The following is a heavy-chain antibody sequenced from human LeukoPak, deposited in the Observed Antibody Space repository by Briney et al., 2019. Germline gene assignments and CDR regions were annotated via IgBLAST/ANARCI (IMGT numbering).Heavy chain of an antibody. V-gene: IGHV4-39*07. D-gene: IGHD6-13*01. Sequence: SETLSLTCTVSGGSISSSSYYWGWIRQPPGKGLEWIGSIYYSGSTYYNPSLKSRVTISVDTSKNQFSLNLTSVTAADTAVYYCARDGYSSSLQYWGQGTLVTVSS. J-gene: IGHJ1*01. CDR2: IYYSGST. CDR3: ARDGYSSSLQY. CDR1: GGSISSSSYY.